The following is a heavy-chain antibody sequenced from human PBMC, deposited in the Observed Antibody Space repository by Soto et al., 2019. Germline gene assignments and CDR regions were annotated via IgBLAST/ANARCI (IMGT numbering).Heavy chain of an antibody. CDR3: ATPIVAFY. CDR1: GYTFTSYA. CDR2: INAGNGNT. V-gene: IGHV1-3*01. J-gene: IGHJ4*02. Sequence: QVQLVQSGAEVKKRGASVKVSCKASGYTFTSYAIHWVRQAPGQRLEWMGWINAGNGNTKYSQKFQGRVIITRDTSAGTASMELRSLRSEDTAVYYCATPIVAFYWGQGTLVTVSS. D-gene: IGHD5-12*01.